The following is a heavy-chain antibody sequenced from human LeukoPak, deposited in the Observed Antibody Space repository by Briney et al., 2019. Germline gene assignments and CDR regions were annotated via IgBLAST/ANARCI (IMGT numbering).Heavy chain of an antibody. D-gene: IGHD4-11*01. V-gene: IGHV4-38-2*02. CDR2: MYHSGST. CDR1: GYSINNGYY. J-gene: IGHJ2*01. Sequence: KPSETLSLTCTVSGYSINNGYYWGWIRQPPGKGLEWIGSMYHSGSTYYNPSLESRVTISMDTFKNQFSLKMSSVTAADTAIFFCVRPTMYSPRDWYFDLWGRGTLVTVSS. CDR3: VRPTMYSPRDWYFDL.